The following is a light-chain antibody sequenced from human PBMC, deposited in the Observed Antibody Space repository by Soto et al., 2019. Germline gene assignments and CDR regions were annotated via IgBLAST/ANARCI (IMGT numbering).Light chain of an antibody. CDR1: SSDVGDHNS. J-gene: IGLJ2*01. V-gene: IGLV2-14*03. Sequence: QSALTQPASVSGSPGQSITISCTGTSSDVGDHNSVSWYQQQPGKAPKLMIYAVSNRPSGVSNRFSGSKSGNTASLTISGLQAEDEDDYYCSSYTTSTTVIFGGGTKVTVL. CDR2: AVS. CDR3: SSYTTSTTVI.